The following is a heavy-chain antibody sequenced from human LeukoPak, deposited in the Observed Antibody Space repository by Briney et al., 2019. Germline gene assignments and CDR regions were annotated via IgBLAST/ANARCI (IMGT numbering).Heavy chain of an antibody. J-gene: IGHJ4*02. Sequence: GASVKVSCKASGYTFTSYGISWVRQAPGQGLEWMGWISAYNGNTNYAPKLQGRVTMTTDTSTSTAYMERRSLRSDDTAVYYCARDFIAVAGTRIDYWGQGTLVTVSS. CDR1: GYTFTSYG. D-gene: IGHD6-19*01. CDR3: ARDFIAVAGTRIDY. CDR2: ISAYNGNT. V-gene: IGHV1-18*01.